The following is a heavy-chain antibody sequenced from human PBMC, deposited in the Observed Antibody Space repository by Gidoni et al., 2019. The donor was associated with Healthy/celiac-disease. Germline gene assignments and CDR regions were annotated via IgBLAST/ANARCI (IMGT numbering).Heavy chain of an antibody. CDR2: TYYRSKWYN. J-gene: IGHJ5*02. Sequence: LEWLGRTYYRSKWYNDYAVSVKSRITINPDTSKNQFSLQLNSVTPEDTAVYYCARVGSVATSWFDPWGQGTLVTVSS. D-gene: IGHD3-10*01. CDR3: ARVGSVATSWFDP. V-gene: IGHV6-1*01.